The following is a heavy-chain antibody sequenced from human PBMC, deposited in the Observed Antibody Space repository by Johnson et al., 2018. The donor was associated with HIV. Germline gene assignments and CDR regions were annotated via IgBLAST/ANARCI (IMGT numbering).Heavy chain of an antibody. V-gene: IGHV3-74*02. D-gene: IGHD6-13*01. CDR2: INSDGSST. CDR3: ATSGDKYSSNWGDAFDI. CDR1: GFTFSSYA. J-gene: IGHJ3*02. Sequence: VQLVESGGGLVQPGGSLRLSCAASGFTFSSYAMSWVRQAPGKGLEWVSRINSDGSSTSYADSVKGRFTISRDNAKNTLYLQMNSLRAEDTAVYYCATSGDKYSSNWGDAFDIWGQGTMVTVSS.